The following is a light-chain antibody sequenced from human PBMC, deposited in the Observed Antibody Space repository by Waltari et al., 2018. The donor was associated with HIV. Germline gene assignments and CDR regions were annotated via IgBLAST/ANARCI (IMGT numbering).Light chain of an antibody. Sequence: EIVMTQSPAILSVSPGEGATLSCRASQSVGDNQLAWYQQKPGQPPRLLIYDVSARATGIPARFSGSGSGTEFTLTISSLQPEDFATYYCQRLNSYRFTFGPGTKVDIK. CDR2: DVS. CDR1: QSVGDN. V-gene: IGKV3-15*01. CDR3: QRLNSYRFT. J-gene: IGKJ3*01.